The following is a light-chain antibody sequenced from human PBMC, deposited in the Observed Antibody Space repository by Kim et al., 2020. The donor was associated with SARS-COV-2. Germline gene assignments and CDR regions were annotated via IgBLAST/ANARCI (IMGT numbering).Light chain of an antibody. CDR1: PSVSSY. CDR2: GAS. V-gene: IGKV3-15*01. CDR3: QQYNNWPGT. J-gene: IGKJ1*01. Sequence: VPPGEAATLSCRASPSVSSYLAWYQQKPGQAPRLLNDGASTSATGIAGRFSGSGSGTEFTLTISSLQSEDFAVYYCQQYNNWPGTFGQGTKVDIK.